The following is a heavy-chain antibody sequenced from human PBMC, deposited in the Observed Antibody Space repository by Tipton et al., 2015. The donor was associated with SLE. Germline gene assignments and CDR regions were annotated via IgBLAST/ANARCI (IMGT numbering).Heavy chain of an antibody. CDR1: GGAISSYY. D-gene: IGHD6-25*01. CDR3: ARAPVVGYWRAFDI. J-gene: IGHJ3*02. CDR2: IYYSGST. Sequence: TLSLTCTVSGGAISSYYWSWIRQPPGKGLEWIGYIYYSGSTNYNPSLKSRVTISVDTSKNQFSLKLSSVTAADTAVYYCARAPVVGYWRAFDIWGQGTMVTVSS. V-gene: IGHV4-59*01.